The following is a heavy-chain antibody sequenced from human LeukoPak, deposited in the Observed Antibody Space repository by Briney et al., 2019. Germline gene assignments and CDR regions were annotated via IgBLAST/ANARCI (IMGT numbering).Heavy chain of an antibody. Sequence: GGSLRLSCAASGFTVSSNYMSWVRQAPGKGLEWVSVIFSGGTTYYADSVKGRFTISRDNSKNTLYLQMNSLRAEDTAVYYCAXAXLRWSLDYWGQGTLVTVSS. CDR3: AXAXLRWSLDY. D-gene: IGHD4-23*01. CDR2: IFSGGTT. CDR1: GFTVSSNY. J-gene: IGHJ4*02. V-gene: IGHV3-53*01.